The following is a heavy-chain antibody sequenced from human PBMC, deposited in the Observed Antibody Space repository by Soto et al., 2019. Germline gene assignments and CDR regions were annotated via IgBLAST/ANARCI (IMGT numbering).Heavy chain of an antibody. CDR2: SSDRRTGNT. J-gene: IGHJ4*02. CDR1: GFTFSSYT. Sequence: GGSLRLSCAASGFTFSSYTLNWIRRAPGKGLEWVATSSDRRTGNTHYSDSVRGRFTLSRDYSRNILFLQMDSLRADDTALYYCTTWLTAHFDYWGRGTQVTVSS. CDR3: TTWLTAHFDY. D-gene: IGHD2-21*02. V-gene: IGHV3-23*01.